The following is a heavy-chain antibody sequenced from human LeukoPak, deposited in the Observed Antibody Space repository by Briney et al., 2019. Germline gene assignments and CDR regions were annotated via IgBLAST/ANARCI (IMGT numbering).Heavy chain of an antibody. CDR1: GFTFSSYA. CDR2: ISYDGSNK. J-gene: IGHJ3*02. Sequence: PGGSLRLSCAASGFTFSSYAMHWVRQAPGKGLEWVAVISYDGSNKYYADSVKGRFTISRDNSKNTLYLQMNSLRAEDTAVYYCARTYSSSWRDAFDIWGQGTMVTVSS. V-gene: IGHV3-30*04. CDR3: ARTYSSSWRDAFDI. D-gene: IGHD6-13*01.